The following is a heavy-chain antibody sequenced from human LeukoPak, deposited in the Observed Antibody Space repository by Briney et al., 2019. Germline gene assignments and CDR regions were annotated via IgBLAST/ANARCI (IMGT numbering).Heavy chain of an antibody. Sequence: GGSLRLSCVASGFTFSNYVMHWVRQAPGKGLEWVALISYDGSNENYADSVKGRFTISRDNSKNTLYLQMNSLRAEDTAVYYCAKGRAIEAFDIWGQGTMVTVSS. CDR1: GFTFSNYV. J-gene: IGHJ3*02. D-gene: IGHD3-22*01. V-gene: IGHV3-30-3*01. CDR2: ISYDGSNE. CDR3: AKGRAIEAFDI.